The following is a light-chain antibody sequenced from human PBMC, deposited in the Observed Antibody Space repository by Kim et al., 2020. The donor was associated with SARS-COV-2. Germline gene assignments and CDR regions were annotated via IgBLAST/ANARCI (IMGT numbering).Light chain of an antibody. J-gene: IGKJ2*01. V-gene: IGKV3-20*01. CDR1: QSINSRS. CDR2: AAS. CDR3: QQYDDPSYT. Sequence: EIALTQSPGTLSLSPGESATLSYRASQSINSRSLTWYQQKPGQAPRLLVYAASSRATGIPDRFSGSGSGTDFTLTISRLEPEDSAVYYCQQYDDPSYTFGQGTKLEIK.